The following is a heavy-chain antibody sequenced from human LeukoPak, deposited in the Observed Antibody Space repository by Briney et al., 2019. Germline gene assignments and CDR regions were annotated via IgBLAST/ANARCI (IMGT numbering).Heavy chain of an antibody. Sequence: AGGSLRLSCAASGLTFSSYGMPWVPQARGRGLEWVAVISYDGSNKYYADSVKGRLTTSRNNSKNTLYLQMNRLRAEETAVYYCAKEGTGYCSSTSCRGLAVVEGNWFDPWGQGTVVTVSS. D-gene: IGHD2-2*01. V-gene: IGHV3-30*18. CDR1: GLTFSSYG. CDR2: ISYDGSNK. J-gene: IGHJ5*02. CDR3: AKEGTGYCSSTSCRGLAVVEGNWFDP.